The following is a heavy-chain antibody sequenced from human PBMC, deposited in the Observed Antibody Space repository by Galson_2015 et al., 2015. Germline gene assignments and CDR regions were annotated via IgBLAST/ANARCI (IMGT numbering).Heavy chain of an antibody. CDR1: GFTFSSYS. CDR3: ASFGSNYYDSSGYYYYYYGMDV. J-gene: IGHJ6*02. V-gene: IGHV3-21*01. Sequence: SLRLSCAASGFTFSSYSMNWVRQAPGKGLEWVSSISSSSSYIYYADSVKGRFTISRDNAKNSLYLQMNSLRAEDTAVYYCASFGSNYYDSSGYYYYYYGMDVWGQGTTVTVSS. CDR2: ISSSSSYI. D-gene: IGHD3-22*01.